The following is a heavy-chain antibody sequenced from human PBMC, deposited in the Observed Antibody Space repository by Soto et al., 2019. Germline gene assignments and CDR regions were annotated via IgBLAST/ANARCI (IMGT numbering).Heavy chain of an antibody. Sequence: GGSLRLSCAASGFTFSSYGMHWVRQAPGKGLEWVAVISYDGSNKYYADSVKGRFTISRDNSKNTLYLQMNSLRAEDTAVYYCAKDWGGWFPQKVLDYWGQGTLVTVSS. CDR3: AKDWGGWFPQKVLDY. CDR2: ISYDGSNK. D-gene: IGHD6-19*01. J-gene: IGHJ4*02. V-gene: IGHV3-30*18. CDR1: GFTFSSYG.